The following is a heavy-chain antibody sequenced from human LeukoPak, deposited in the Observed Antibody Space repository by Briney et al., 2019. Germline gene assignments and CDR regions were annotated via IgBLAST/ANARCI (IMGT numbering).Heavy chain of an antibody. J-gene: IGHJ4*02. CDR3: AAGRAVTTALY. CDR2: IHSGGSTI. V-gene: IGHV3-48*03. D-gene: IGHD4-17*01. Sequence: PGGSLRLSCAASGFTFSAYEMNWVRQAPGKGLEWVSYIHSGGSTIYYADSVKGRFTISRDNAKNSLYLQMNSLRAEDTAVYYCAAGRAVTTALYWGQGTLVTVSS. CDR1: GFTFSAYE.